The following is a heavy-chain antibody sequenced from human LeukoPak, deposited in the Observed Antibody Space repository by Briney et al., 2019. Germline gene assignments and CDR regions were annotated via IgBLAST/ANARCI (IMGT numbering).Heavy chain of an antibody. CDR1: GGSFSGYY. CDR2: INHSGST. J-gene: IGHJ3*02. CDR3: ARGQYYYDSSGYSPVDAFDI. Sequence: SETLSLTCAVYGGSFSGYYWSWIRQPPGKGLEWIGEINHSGSTNYNPSLKSRVTISVDTSKNQFSLKLSSVTAADTAVYYCARGQYYYDSSGYSPVDAFDIWGQGTMVTVSS. V-gene: IGHV4-34*01. D-gene: IGHD3-22*01.